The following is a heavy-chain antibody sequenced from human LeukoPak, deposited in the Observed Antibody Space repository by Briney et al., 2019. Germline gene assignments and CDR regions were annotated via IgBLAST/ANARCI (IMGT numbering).Heavy chain of an antibody. J-gene: IGHJ4*02. CDR2: IYSGGST. V-gene: IGHV3-53*01. CDR1: GFTVSNNY. Sequence: GGSLRLSCAASGFTVSNNYMSWVRQAPGKGLEWVSVIYSGGSTYYADSVKGRFTISRDNSKNTLYLQMNSLRAEDTAVYYCARMYYDFWSGYPYYFDYWGQGTLVTVSS. CDR3: ARMYYDFWSGYPYYFDY. D-gene: IGHD3-3*01.